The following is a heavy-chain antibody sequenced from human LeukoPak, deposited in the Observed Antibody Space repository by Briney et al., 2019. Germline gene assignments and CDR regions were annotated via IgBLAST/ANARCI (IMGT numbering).Heavy chain of an antibody. D-gene: IGHD5-24*01. CDR1: GYSISSGYY. CDR2: IYHSGST. V-gene: IGHV4-38-2*02. Sequence: SETLSLTCTVSGYSISSGYYWGWIRQPPGKGLEWIGSIYHSGSTYYNPSLKSRVTISVDTSKNQFSLKLSSVTAADTAVYYCASLTDPDDPYYFDYWGQGTLVTVSS. CDR3: ASLTDPDDPYYFDY. J-gene: IGHJ4*02.